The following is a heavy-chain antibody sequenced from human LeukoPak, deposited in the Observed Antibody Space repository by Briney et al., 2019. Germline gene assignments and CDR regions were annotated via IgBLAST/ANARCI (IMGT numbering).Heavy chain of an antibody. CDR1: GGSISSGDYY. Sequence: PSQTLSLTCTVSGGSISSGDYYWSWIRQPPRKCLEWIGYIYYSGSTYYNPSLKSRVTISVDTSKNQFSLTLNFVTAADSAVYYCARQHDSYYYYYIDVWGSGTRVTVSS. V-gene: IGHV4-30-4*08. CDR3: ARQHDSYYYYYIDV. J-gene: IGHJ6*03. CDR2: IYYSGST.